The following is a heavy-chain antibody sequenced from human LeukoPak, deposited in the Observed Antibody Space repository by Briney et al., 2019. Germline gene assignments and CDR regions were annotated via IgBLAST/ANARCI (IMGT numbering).Heavy chain of an antibody. CDR1: GFTFYTYA. J-gene: IGHJ4*02. CDR2: IYSGGST. D-gene: IGHD6-19*01. Sequence: GGSLRLSCAASGFTFYTYAMSWVRQAPGKGLEWVSVIYSGGSTYYADSVKGRFTISRDNSKNTLYLQMNSLRAEDTAVYYCARGGTMSSGFYSYFDYWGQGTLVTVSS. CDR3: ARGGTMSSGFYSYFDY. V-gene: IGHV3-66*01.